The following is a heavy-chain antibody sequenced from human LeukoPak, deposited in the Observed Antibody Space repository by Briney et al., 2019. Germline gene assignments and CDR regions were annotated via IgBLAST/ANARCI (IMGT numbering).Heavy chain of an antibody. V-gene: IGHV1-2*02. CDR2: INPNSGGT. D-gene: IGHD3-22*01. CDR1: GYTFTGYY. Sequence: ASVKVSCKASGYTFTGYYMHWVRQAPGQGLEWMGWINPNSGGTNYAQKFQGRVTMTRDTSISTAYMELSRLRSDDTAVYYCARDYYDSSGYYDTPNWFDPWGQGTLVTVSS. J-gene: IGHJ5*02. CDR3: ARDYYDSSGYYDTPNWFDP.